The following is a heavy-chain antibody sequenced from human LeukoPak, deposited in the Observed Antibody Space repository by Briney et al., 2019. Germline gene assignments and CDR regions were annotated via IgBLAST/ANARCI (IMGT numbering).Heavy chain of an antibody. CDR3: AKTPYPYDTSTFDY. Sequence: GGSVRLSCPATGFTFSSYAMSWVRQAAGKGLEWVAGIGGRGGSTYYADSVKGRFTISKDNSKNTLYLQMNSLRAEDTAVYYCAKTPYPYDTSTFDYWGQGTLVTVSS. CDR1: GFTFSSYA. CDR2: IGGRGGST. J-gene: IGHJ4*02. D-gene: IGHD3-22*01. V-gene: IGHV3-23*01.